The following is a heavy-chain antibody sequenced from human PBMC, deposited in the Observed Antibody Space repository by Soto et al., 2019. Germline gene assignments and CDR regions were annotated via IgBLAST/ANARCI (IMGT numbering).Heavy chain of an antibody. V-gene: IGHV4-31*03. J-gene: IGHJ3*02. D-gene: IGHD6-13*01. CDR1: GASIKSGGYY. Sequence: SETLSLTCSVSGASIKSGGYYWNWIRQHPGKDLEWMGYIYYGGATNYNPSLKSRLIISIDTSKNQFSLRLSSATAADTAVYFCARDSTIAARAFDIWGQGTMVTVSS. CDR3: ARDSTIAARAFDI. CDR2: IYYGGAT.